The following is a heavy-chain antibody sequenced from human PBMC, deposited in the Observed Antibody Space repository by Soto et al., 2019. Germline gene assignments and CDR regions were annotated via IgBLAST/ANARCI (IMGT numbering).Heavy chain of an antibody. CDR1: GFTFRSYS. D-gene: IGHD3-10*01. J-gene: IGHJ5*02. Sequence: EVQLVESGGGLVQPGGSLRLSCAASGFTFRSYSMNWVRQAPGKGLEWLSYISSISTTIYYADSVKGRFTISRDNAKNSLYLQMNSLGDEDTAVYYCARVSGSYSTSNDHRGQGTLVTVSS. CDR2: ISSISTTI. V-gene: IGHV3-48*02. CDR3: ARVSGSYSTSNDH.